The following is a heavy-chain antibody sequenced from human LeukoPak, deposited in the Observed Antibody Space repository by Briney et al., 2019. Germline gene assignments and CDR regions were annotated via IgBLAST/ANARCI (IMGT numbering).Heavy chain of an antibody. CDR2: INSDGSWT. CDR3: ARDVGYFRFDY. Sequence: GGSLRLSCAASGNYWMHWVRQAPGKGLVWVSHINSDGSWTGYADSVKGRFTISKDNAKNTLYLQMNSLRAEDTAVYYCARDVGYFRFDYWGQGTLVTVSS. CDR1: GNYW. V-gene: IGHV3-74*01. J-gene: IGHJ4*02. D-gene: IGHD5-18*01.